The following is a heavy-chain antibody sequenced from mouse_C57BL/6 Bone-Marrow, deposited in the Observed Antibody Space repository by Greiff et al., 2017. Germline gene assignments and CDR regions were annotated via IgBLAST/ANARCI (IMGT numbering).Heavy chain of an antibody. CDR1: GYTFTSYW. Sequence: QVQLQQPGAELVKPGASVKLSCKASGYTFTSYWMQWVKQRPGQGLEWIGAIDPSDSYTNYNQKFKGKATLTVDTSSSTAYMQLSSLTSEDSAVYYCARRWGFDYWGQGTTLTVSS. CDR3: ARRWGFDY. V-gene: IGHV1-50*01. CDR2: IDPSDSYT. D-gene: IGHD2-3*01. J-gene: IGHJ2*01.